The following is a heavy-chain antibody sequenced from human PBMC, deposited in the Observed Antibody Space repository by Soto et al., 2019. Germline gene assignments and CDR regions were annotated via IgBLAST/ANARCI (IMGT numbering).Heavy chain of an antibody. V-gene: IGHV6-1*01. CDR1: GDDVSNNRAA. D-gene: IGHD1-1*01. CDR2: AYYRSEWFH. CDR3: ARDTGTYTEYFRF. Sequence: SQTLSLTCAISGDDVSNNRAAWNWIRQSPSRGLEWLGRAYYRSEWFHDFETGMEGRMTIKPDKSKNQVSLQLNFVTPEDSAIYFCARDTGTYTEYFRFWGQGTTVTVSS. J-gene: IGHJ1*01.